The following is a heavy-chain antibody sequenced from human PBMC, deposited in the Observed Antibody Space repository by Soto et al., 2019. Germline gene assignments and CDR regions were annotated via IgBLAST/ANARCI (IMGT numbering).Heavy chain of an antibody. Sequence: PGGSLRLSCAASGFTLSTYAMTWVRQAPGKGLECASGVVGSGSEIYYADSVKGRFTIAKDNSKNTLYLQMNSLRAEATAVYYCARLVRGPFDYWGQGTMVTVSS. CDR3: ARLVRGPFDY. V-gene: IGHV3-23*01. CDR2: VVGSGSEI. CDR1: GFTLSTYA. D-gene: IGHD1-1*01. J-gene: IGHJ4*02.